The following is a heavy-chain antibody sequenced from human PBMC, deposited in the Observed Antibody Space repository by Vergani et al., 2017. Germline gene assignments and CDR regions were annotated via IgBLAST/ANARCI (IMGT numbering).Heavy chain of an antibody. J-gene: IGHJ4*02. Sequence: QLQLQESGSGLVKPSQTLSLTCAVSGGSISSGGYSWSWIRQPPGKGLEWIGYIYHSGSTYYNPSLKSRVTISVDRSKNQFSLKLSSVTAAATAVYYCARGKEFGVVMTFDYWGQGTLVTVSS. CDR1: GGSISSGGYS. V-gene: IGHV4-30-2*01. CDR3: ARGKEFGVVMTFDY. D-gene: IGHD3-3*01. CDR2: IYHSGST.